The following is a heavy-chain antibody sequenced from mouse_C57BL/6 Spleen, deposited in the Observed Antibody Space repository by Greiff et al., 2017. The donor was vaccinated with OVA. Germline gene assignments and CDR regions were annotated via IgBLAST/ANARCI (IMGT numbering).Heavy chain of an antibody. CDR2: ISSGSSTI. CDR3: ERNPSWVYYDY. Sequence: EVMLVESGGGLVKPGGSLKLSCAASGFTFSDYGMHWVRQAPEKGLEWVAYISSGSSTIYYADTVKGRFTISRDNAKNTLFLQMTSLRSEDTAMYYCERNPSWVYYDYWGQGTTLTVSS. D-gene: IGHD4-1*01. V-gene: IGHV5-17*01. CDR1: GFTFSDYG. J-gene: IGHJ2*01.